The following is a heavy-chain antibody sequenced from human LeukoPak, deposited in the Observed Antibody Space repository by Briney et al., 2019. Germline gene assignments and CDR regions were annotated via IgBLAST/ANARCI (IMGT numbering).Heavy chain of an antibody. Sequence: ASVKVSCKASGYIFIGHYIHWVRQAPGQGLEWMGRIDPDSGGPVYAQKFQGRVTMTRDTSISTAYMDLSSLKSDDTAVYFCARVPFYNDYYFDYWGLGTLVTVSS. J-gene: IGHJ4*02. CDR2: IDPDSGGP. V-gene: IGHV1-2*06. D-gene: IGHD3-22*01. CDR1: GYIFIGHY. CDR3: ARVPFYNDYYFDY.